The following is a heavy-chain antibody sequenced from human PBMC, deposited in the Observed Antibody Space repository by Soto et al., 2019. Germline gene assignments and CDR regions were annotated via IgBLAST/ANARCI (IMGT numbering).Heavy chain of an antibody. CDR1: GGSISSGGYS. Sequence: SETLSLTCAVSGGSISSGGYSWSWIRQPPGKGLEWIGYIYRSGSTYYNPSLKSRVTISVDRSKNQFSLKLSSVTAADTAVYYCARSYYYDSSGYFDYWGQGTLVTVSS. J-gene: IGHJ4*02. CDR3: ARSYYYDSSGYFDY. V-gene: IGHV4-30-2*01. D-gene: IGHD3-22*01. CDR2: IYRSGST.